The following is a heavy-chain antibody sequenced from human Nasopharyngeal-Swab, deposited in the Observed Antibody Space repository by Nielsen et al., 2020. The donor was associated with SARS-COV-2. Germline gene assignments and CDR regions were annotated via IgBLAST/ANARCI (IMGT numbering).Heavy chain of an antibody. CDR2: IYTSGST. V-gene: IGHV4-61*02. CDR1: GGSISSGSYY. D-gene: IGHD3-10*01. Sequence: SETLSLTCTVSGGSISSGSYYWSWIRQPAGKGLEWIGSIYTSGSTNYNPSLKSRVTISVDTSKNQFSLKLSSVTAADTAVYYCASEWFGKLDDYYYGMDVWGQGTTVTVSS. J-gene: IGHJ6*02. CDR3: ASEWFGKLDDYYYGMDV.